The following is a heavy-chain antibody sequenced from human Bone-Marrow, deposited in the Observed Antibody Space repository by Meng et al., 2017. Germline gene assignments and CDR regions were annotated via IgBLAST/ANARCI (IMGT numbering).Heavy chain of an antibody. D-gene: IGHD3-3*01. CDR3: ARERNTYRFSVGRGKWFDP. CDR2: INHSVRT. CDR1: GCALKGYY. V-gene: IGHV4-34*01. J-gene: IGHJ5*02. Sequence: VELARLGVGDWKPSEALSLPSACYGCALKGYYWSWIRQPPGKGLEWIGEINHSVRTNYNPSLKSRATISVDTSKNQFSLKLSSVTAADTAVYYCARERNTYRFSVGRGKWFDPWGQGTLVTVSS.